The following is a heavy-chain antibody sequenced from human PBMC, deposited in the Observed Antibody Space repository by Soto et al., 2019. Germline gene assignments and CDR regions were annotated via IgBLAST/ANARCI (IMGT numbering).Heavy chain of an antibody. V-gene: IGHV1-18*01. CDR2: ISAYNGNA. J-gene: IGHJ6*02. CDR1: GYTFNSYG. CDR3: ARGDATKIVVTTYYAMDV. Sequence: ASVKVSCKASGYTFNSYGISWVRQAPGQGLEWMGGISAYNGNANYAQKLQGRVTITTDASTNIAYMDVTSLRSEDTAVYYCARGDATKIVVTTYYAMDVWGQGTTVTVSS. D-gene: IGHD4-17*01.